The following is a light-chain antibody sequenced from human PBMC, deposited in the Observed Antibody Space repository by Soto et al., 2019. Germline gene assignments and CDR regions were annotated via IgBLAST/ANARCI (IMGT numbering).Light chain of an antibody. V-gene: IGKV3-20*01. J-gene: IGKJ4*01. Sequence: EVVLTQSPGTLSLSPGDTATLSCRASQSVSNTYLAWYQQKPGQAPRLLIYGASSRATGFPDRFSGSGSGTDFTLTISRLEPEDFAVYYCQQFSSYPLTFGGGT. CDR3: QQFSSYPLT. CDR1: QSVSNTY. CDR2: GAS.